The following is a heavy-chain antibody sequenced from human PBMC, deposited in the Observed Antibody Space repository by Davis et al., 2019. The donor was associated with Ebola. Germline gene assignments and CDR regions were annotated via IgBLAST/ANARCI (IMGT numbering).Heavy chain of an antibody. Sequence: GESLKISCAASGFTFSSYAMSWARQAPGKGLEWVSAISGSGGSTYYADSVKGRFTISRDNSKNMLYLQMNSLRAEDTAVYYCAKLNTVTTWPVVGYWGQGTLVTVSS. V-gene: IGHV3-23*01. CDR1: GFTFSSYA. D-gene: IGHD4-11*01. CDR3: AKLNTVTTWPVVGY. CDR2: ISGSGGST. J-gene: IGHJ4*02.